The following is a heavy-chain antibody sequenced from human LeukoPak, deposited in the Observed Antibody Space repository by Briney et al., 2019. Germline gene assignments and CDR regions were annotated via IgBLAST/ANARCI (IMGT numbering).Heavy chain of an antibody. CDR1: GYSFATYW. Sequence: GESLKISCQGSGYSFATYWVAWVRQMTGEGLEWMGIIYPGDSDTIYSPSFQGQVTISADRSATSAYLQWTSLKASDTAIYYCARQRGTGWYDYWGQGTLVTVSS. CDR3: ARQRGTGWYDY. J-gene: IGHJ4*02. D-gene: IGHD6-19*01. CDR2: IYPGDSDT. V-gene: IGHV5-51*01.